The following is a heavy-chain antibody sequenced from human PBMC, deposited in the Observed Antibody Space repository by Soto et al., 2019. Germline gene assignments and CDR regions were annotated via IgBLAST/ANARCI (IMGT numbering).Heavy chain of an antibody. V-gene: IGHV3-48*03. CDR3: AREDYGGNPFDS. CDR2: ISSSGSTI. J-gene: IGHJ4*02. D-gene: IGHD4-17*01. CDR1: AFTFSSFE. Sequence: EVQLVESGGDLVQPGGSLRLSCAASAFTFSSFEMNWVRQAPGKGLEWVSYISSSGSTIYYADSVKGRFTISRDNAKSSLYPQMKSLRAEDTAVYYCAREDYGGNPFDSWGQGTLVIVSS.